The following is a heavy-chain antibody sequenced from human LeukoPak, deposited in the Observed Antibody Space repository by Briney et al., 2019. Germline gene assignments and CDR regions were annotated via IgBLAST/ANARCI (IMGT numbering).Heavy chain of an antibody. CDR1: GYTFTSYG. CDR2: ISAYNGNT. V-gene: IGHV1-18*01. CDR3: VGDYYGSGSYYNVGGVFDY. D-gene: IGHD3-10*01. Sequence: GASVKVSCKASGYTFTSYGISWVRQAPGQGLEWMGWISAYNGNTNYAQKLQGRVTMTTDTSTSTAYMELRNPRSDDAAVYYCVGDYYGSGSYYNVGGVFDYWGQGTLVTVSS. J-gene: IGHJ4*02.